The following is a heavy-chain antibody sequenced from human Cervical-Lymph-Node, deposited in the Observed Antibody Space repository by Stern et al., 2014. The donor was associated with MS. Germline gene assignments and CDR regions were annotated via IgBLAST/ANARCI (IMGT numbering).Heavy chain of an antibody. CDR1: GFTFSHHA. J-gene: IGHJ6*02. CDR2: ISYDGSNQ. Sequence: MQLVESGGGVVQPGRSLRLSCAASGFTFSHHAMHWVRQAPGKGLAWVAVISYDGSNQYYADSVKGRLTISRDNSKSTLYLQMNSLRPEDTAVYYCAKVKYTMAQDFYYGMDVWGQGTTVTVSS. V-gene: IGHV3-30*18. D-gene: IGHD5-24*01. CDR3: AKVKYTMAQDFYYGMDV.